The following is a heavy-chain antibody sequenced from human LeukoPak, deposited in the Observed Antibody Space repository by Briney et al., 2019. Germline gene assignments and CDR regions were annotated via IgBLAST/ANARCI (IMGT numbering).Heavy chain of an antibody. CDR3: ARGIAVAGTLYYFDY. Sequence: ASVKVSCKASGYTFTNYNVAWVRQAPGQGLEWVGWISAYNGNTKYAQKFQGRVTMTTDTSTTTAYMELRSLRFDDTAIYYCARGIAVAGTLYYFDYWGQGTLVTVSS. D-gene: IGHD6-19*01. CDR1: GYTFTNYN. V-gene: IGHV1-18*01. J-gene: IGHJ4*02. CDR2: ISAYNGNT.